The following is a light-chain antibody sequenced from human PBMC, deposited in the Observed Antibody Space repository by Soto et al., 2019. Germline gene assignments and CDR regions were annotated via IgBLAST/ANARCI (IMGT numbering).Light chain of an antibody. CDR2: LPS. V-gene: IGKV1-9*01. CDR1: QSVGSY. CDR3: QQLNSYPRT. J-gene: IGKJ1*01. Sequence: DVELTQSPSFLSTSVGDRVTISCRASQSVGSYLAWYQQKPGKAPNFLICLPSTLQSGIPSRFSDSGSGTEFTLTITSLQPEDFAAYYCQQLNSYPRTFGQGTKVDIK.